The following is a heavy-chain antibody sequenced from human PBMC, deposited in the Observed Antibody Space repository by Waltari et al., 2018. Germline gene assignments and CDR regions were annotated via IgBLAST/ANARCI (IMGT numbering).Heavy chain of an antibody. CDR2: ISSSSLYM. CDR1: GFPFSTYS. Sequence: EVQLVASGGGLVKAGGSLSLSCDAFGFPFSTYSMNWVRQAPGKGLEWVSSISSSSLYMSYADSVKGRVTISRDNAKNSLYLQMNSLRVEDTAVYYCARSSTTVTTFGWGQGTLVTVSS. V-gene: IGHV3-21*01. J-gene: IGHJ4*02. D-gene: IGHD4-17*01. CDR3: ARSSTTVTTFG.